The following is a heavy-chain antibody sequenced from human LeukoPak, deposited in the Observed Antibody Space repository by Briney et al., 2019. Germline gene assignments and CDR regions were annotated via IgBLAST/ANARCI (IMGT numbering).Heavy chain of an antibody. V-gene: IGHV3-11*04. D-gene: IGHD3-22*01. CDR3: ARDASLYYYDSSGTYGMDV. CDR2: ISSSGSTI. Sequence: GGSLRLSCAASGFTFSDYYMSWIRQAPGKGLEWVSYISSSGSTIHYADSVKGRFTISRDNAKNSLYLQMNSLRAEDTAVYYCARDASLYYYDSSGTYGMDVWGQGTTVTVSS. J-gene: IGHJ6*02. CDR1: GFTFSDYY.